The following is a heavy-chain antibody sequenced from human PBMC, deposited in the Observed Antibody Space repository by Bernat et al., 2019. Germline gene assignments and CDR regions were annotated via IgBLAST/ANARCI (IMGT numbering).Heavy chain of an antibody. CDR3: ATEGVAKWNGGMGY. Sequence: QMQLVESGGGVVQPGRSLRLSCTASGFTFSGYGMHWVRQAPGKGLDWVAVISSDGSNKYYADSVKGRFTISRDNSKNTLYLQMNSLRPEDTAVYYCATEGVAKWNGGMGYWGQGTLVTVSS. J-gene: IGHJ4*02. D-gene: IGHD1-1*01. V-gene: IGHV3-30*03. CDR2: ISSDGSNK. CDR1: GFTFSGYG.